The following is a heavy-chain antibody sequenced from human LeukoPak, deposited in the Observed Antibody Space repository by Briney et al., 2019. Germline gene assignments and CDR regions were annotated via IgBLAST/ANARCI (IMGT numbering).Heavy chain of an antibody. CDR2: ISFDGSHK. CDR1: RFTFSACG. Sequence: GRSLRPSCAAARFTFSACGMHWVRHAPGKGLEWVAAISFDGSHKYYADSVKGRFTISRDNSMNTLYLQMSSLRAEDTAVYYCAKGTVVDRQYFENWGQGTLVTVSS. CDR3: AKGTVVDRQYFEN. J-gene: IGHJ4*02. D-gene: IGHD2-2*01. V-gene: IGHV3-30*18.